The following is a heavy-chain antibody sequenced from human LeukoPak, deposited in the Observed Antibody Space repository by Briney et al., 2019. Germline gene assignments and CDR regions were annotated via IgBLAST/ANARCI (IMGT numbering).Heavy chain of an antibody. CDR1: GFTFGSYW. CDR2: INSDGSST. CDR3: ARGGIEVAGYVEF. D-gene: IGHD6-19*01. V-gene: IGHV3-74*01. J-gene: IGHJ4*02. Sequence: QSGGSLRLSCAASGFTFGSYWMHWVRQAPGKGLVWVSRINSDGSSTTYADSLKGRFTISRDNAKNTLYLQMNSLRAEDTAVYYCARGGIEVAGYVEFWGQGTLATVSS.